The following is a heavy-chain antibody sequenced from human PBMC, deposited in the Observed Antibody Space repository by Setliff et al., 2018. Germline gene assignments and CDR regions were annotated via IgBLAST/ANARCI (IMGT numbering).Heavy chain of an antibody. Sequence: PSETLSLTCTVYGASFSDYYWAWVRQPPGKGLEWIGSVSYFGSGYYNPSLRGRVATSLDTSKNQFSLKLTSVTAADTAVYYCARGNRARHYMDVWGKGTTVTVSS. D-gene: IGHD3-10*01. CDR2: VSYFGSG. V-gene: IGHV4-34*01. J-gene: IGHJ6*03. CDR3: ARGNRARHYMDV. CDR1: GASFSDYY.